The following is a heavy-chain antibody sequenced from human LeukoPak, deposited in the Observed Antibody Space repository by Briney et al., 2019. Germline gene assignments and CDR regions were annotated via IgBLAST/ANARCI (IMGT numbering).Heavy chain of an antibody. Sequence: SETLSLTCTVSGASIILGSYYWSWIRQPAGKGLEWIGRIYTTEYTNYNPSLESRVTISLDTSKNQVSLNLTSVTAADTAMYYCARTVQPFELHDSTDYKDDVDIRGQGTMVTVSS. J-gene: IGHJ3*02. D-gene: IGHD4-11*01. CDR2: IYTTEYT. CDR3: ARTVQPFELHDSTDYKDDVDI. CDR1: GASIILGSYY. V-gene: IGHV4-61*02.